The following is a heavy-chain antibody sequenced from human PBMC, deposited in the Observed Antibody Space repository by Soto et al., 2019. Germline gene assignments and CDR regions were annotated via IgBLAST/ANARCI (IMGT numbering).Heavy chain of an antibody. V-gene: IGHV3-30-3*01. Sequence: GGSLRLSCAASGFTFSSYAMHWVRQTPGKGLEWVAVISYDGSNKYYADSVKGRFTISRDNSKNTLYLQMNSLRAEDTAVFYCAREYELYALLYYSDYWGPGTLVTVSS. CDR3: AREYELYALLYYSDY. D-gene: IGHD2-8*01. CDR2: ISYDGSNK. J-gene: IGHJ4*02. CDR1: GFTFSSYA.